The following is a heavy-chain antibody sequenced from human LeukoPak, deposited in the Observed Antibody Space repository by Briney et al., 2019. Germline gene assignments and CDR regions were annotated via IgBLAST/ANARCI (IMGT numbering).Heavy chain of an antibody. D-gene: IGHD6-13*01. CDR1: GGSFSGYY. CDR2: INHSGST. CDR3: ARVAAAGTTPRFDP. V-gene: IGHV4-34*01. Sequence: PSETLSLTCAVYGGSFSGYYWSWIRQPPGKGLEWIGEINHSGSTNYNPSLKSRVTISVDTSKNQFSLKLSSVTAADTAVYYCARVAAAGTTPRFDPWGQGTLVTVSS. J-gene: IGHJ5*02.